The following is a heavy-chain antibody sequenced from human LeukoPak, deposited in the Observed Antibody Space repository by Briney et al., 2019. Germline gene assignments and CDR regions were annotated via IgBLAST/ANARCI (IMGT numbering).Heavy chain of an antibody. V-gene: IGHV4-38-2*01. D-gene: IGHD2-2*01. CDR3: ARRHERPDIVVVQGAFDI. Sequence: SATLSLTCAVSGYSISSGYYWGWIRQPPGKGLEWLGSIYRSGSTYYNPTLKSRVTISVDTSKNQFSLKLSSVTAADTAVYYCARRHERPDIVVVQGAFDIWGQGTMVTVSS. CDR1: GYSISSGYY. J-gene: IGHJ3*02. CDR2: IYRSGST.